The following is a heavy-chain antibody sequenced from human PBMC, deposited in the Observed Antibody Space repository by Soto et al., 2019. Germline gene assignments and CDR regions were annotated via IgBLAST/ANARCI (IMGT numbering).Heavy chain of an antibody. D-gene: IGHD5-18*01. CDR3: ATLNSFGSDY. CDR2: IFSDGSGA. CDR1: GFTFSNFW. Sequence: GGSLRLSCAASGFTFSNFWMRWVRQAPGKGLVWVSRIFSDGSGAMYADSVKGRFTISRYNAKSTLFLQMNSLRAEDTAVYYCATLNSFGSDYWGRGALVTVSS. J-gene: IGHJ4*02. V-gene: IGHV3-74*03.